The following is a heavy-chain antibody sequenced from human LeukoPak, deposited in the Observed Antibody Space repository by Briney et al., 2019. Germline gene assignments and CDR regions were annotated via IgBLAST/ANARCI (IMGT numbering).Heavy chain of an antibody. Sequence: GGALRLSCSASGFTFSNYAIHWVXQAPGXGVEYVSTISDNGGNTNYADSVKGRFTISRDNSKNTLYLQMSSLRPEDTAVYYCVKAAGSWYGYFDYWGQGTLVTVSS. V-gene: IGHV3-64D*09. CDR2: ISDNGGNT. CDR1: GFTFSNYA. D-gene: IGHD6-13*01. CDR3: VKAAGSWYGYFDY. J-gene: IGHJ4*02.